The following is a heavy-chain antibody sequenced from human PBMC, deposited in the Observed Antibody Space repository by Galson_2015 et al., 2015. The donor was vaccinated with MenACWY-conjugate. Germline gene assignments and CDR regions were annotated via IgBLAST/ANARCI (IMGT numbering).Heavy chain of an antibody. Sequence: SLRLSCAASGFTLSDYYTDWVRQAPGKGLEWIGRSRNRANSYTTEYAASVKGRFTISRDDSGNSVYLQMNGLKTEDTAVYFDAFDIWGQGTMVTVSS. J-gene: IGHJ3*02. CDR2: SRNRANSYTT. CDR1: GFTLSDYY. CDR3: AFDI. V-gene: IGHV3-72*01.